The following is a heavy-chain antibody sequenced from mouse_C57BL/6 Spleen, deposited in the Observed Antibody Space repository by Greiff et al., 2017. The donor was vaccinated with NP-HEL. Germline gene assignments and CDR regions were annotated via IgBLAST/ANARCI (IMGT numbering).Heavy chain of an antibody. D-gene: IGHD2-2*01. CDR3: TPYGSWFAY. CDR2: IDPEDGDT. CDR1: GFNIKDYS. Sequence: EVKLVESGAELVRPGASVKLSCTASGFNIKDYSMHWVKQRPEPGLAWIGRIDPEDGDTEYAPKFQGKATMTADTFSNTAYLQLSSLTPEYTAVYYCTPYGSWFAYWGQGTLGTVSA. J-gene: IGHJ3*01. V-gene: IGHV14-1*01.